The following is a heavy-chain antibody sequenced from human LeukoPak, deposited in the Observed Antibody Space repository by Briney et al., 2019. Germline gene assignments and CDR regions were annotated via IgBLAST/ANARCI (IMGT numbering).Heavy chain of an antibody. D-gene: IGHD2-2*01. CDR3: AAQRDVVVPDPYY. CDR2: ISGSGGST. CDR1: GFTFSNFA. V-gene: IGHV3-23*01. Sequence: QPGGSLRLSCAASGFTFSNFAMSWVRQAPGKGLEWVSAISGSGGSTYYADSVKGRFTISRDNSKNTLYLQMNSLRAEDTAVYYCAAQRDVVVPDPYYWGQGTLVTVSS. J-gene: IGHJ4*02.